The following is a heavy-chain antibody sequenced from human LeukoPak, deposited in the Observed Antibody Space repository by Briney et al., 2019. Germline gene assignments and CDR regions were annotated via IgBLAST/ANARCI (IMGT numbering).Heavy chain of an antibody. CDR2: IYPRDGST. CDR1: GDTFTINN. V-gene: IGHV1-46*01. Sequence: ASVRDSSKESGDTFTINNIHRVRQAPGEGGEWMGMIYPRDGSTSYAQKFQGRVTVTRDTSTSTVHMELSGLRSEDTAVYYCARDQEGFDYWGQGTLVTVSS. CDR3: ARDQEGFDY. J-gene: IGHJ4*02.